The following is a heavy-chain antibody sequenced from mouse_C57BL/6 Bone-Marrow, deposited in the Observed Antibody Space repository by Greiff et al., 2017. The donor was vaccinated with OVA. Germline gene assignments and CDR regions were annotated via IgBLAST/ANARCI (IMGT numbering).Heavy chain of an antibody. D-gene: IGHD1-1*01. J-gene: IGHJ4*01. V-gene: IGHV5-12*01. CDR2: ISNGGGST. Sequence: EVKLVESGGGLVQPGGSLKLSCAASGFTFSDYYMYWVRQTPEKRLEWVAYISNGGGSTYYPDTVKGRFTISRDNAKNTLYLQMSRLKSEDTAMYYCARHRVLLSGAMDYWGQGTSVTVSS. CDR1: GFTFSDYY. CDR3: ARHRVLLSGAMDY.